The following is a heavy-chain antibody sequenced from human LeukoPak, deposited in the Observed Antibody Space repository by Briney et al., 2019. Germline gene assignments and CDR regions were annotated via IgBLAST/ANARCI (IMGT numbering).Heavy chain of an antibody. D-gene: IGHD1-1*01. CDR3: TITTGTTLGLMDY. Sequence: PSETLSVTRTVYGGSFSGYYWRWIRQPPGKGLEWIGEINHSGSTNYNPSLKSRVTISVDTSKNQLSLKMSSVTAADTAVYYCTITTGTTLGLMDYWGQGTLVTVSS. J-gene: IGHJ4*02. CDR2: INHSGST. CDR1: GGSFSGYY. V-gene: IGHV4-34*01.